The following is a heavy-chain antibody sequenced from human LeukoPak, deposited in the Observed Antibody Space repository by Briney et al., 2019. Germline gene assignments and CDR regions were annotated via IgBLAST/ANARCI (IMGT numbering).Heavy chain of an antibody. Sequence: GGSLRLSCAASGFTFSSYWMHWVRQAPGKGLVWVSRINSDGSSTSYADSVKGRFTISRDNAKNTLYLQMNSPRAEDTAVYYCARGYYYGSGSYTPFDYWGQGTLVTVSS. V-gene: IGHV3-74*01. CDR2: INSDGSST. J-gene: IGHJ4*02. CDR3: ARGYYYGSGSYTPFDY. CDR1: GFTFSSYW. D-gene: IGHD3-10*01.